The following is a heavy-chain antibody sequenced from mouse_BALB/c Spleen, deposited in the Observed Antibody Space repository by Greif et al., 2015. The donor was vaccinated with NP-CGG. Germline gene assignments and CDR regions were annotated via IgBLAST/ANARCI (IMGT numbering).Heavy chain of an antibody. CDR3: TRWGITTLAMDY. D-gene: IGHD2-4*01. Sequence: QVQLQQPGAELVRPGASVTLSCKASGYTFTDYEMHWVKQTPVHGLEWIGAIDPETGGTAYNQKFKGKATLTADKSSSTAYMELRSLTSEDSAVYYCTRWGITTLAMDYWGQGTSVTVSS. V-gene: IGHV1-15*01. CDR2: IDPETGGT. J-gene: IGHJ4*01. CDR1: GYTFTDYE.